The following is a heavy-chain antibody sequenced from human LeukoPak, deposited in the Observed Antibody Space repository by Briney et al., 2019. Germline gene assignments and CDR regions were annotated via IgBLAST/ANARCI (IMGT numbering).Heavy chain of an antibody. CDR1: GYSFTSYW. CDR3: ARQFSGYNLSPFDY. V-gene: IGHV5-51*01. J-gene: IGHJ4*02. CDR2: IYPGDSDT. Sequence: GESLKISCKGSGYSFTSYWINWVRQMPGKGLERMGSIYPGDSDTRYSPSFQGQVTISADKSISAAYLQWTSLKASDTAMYYCARQFSGYNLSPFDYWGQGTLVTVSS. D-gene: IGHD5-24*01.